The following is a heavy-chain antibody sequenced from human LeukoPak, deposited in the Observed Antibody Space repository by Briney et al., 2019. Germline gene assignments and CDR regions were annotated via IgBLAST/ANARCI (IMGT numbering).Heavy chain of an antibody. D-gene: IGHD3-22*01. CDR3: AKGAYDSSGRIDY. Sequence: PGRSLRLSCAASGLTFDDYAMHWVRQAPGKGLEWVSGISWNSGSIGYADSVKGRFTISRDNAKNSLYLQMNSLRAEDTALYYCAKGAYDSSGRIDYWGQGTLVTVSS. J-gene: IGHJ4*02. CDR2: ISWNSGSI. CDR1: GLTFDDYA. V-gene: IGHV3-9*01.